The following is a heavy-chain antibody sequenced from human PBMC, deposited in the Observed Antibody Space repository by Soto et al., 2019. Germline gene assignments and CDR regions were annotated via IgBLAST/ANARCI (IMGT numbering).Heavy chain of an antibody. CDR3: AKDYYGSGSSDFDY. V-gene: IGHV3-23*01. CDR1: GFTFSSYA. CDR2: ISGSGGSI. Sequence: GGSLRLSCAASGFTFSSYAMSWVRQAPGKGLEWVSAISGSGGSIYYADSVKGRFTISRDNSKNTLYLQMNSLRAEDTAVYYCAKDYYGSGSSDFDYWGQGTLVTVSS. J-gene: IGHJ4*02. D-gene: IGHD3-10*01.